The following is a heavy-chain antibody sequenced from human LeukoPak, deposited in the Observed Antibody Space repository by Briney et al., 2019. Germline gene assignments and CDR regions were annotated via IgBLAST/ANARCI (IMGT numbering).Heavy chain of an antibody. V-gene: IGHV3-11*04. CDR3: AREAGYCSSTSCSSYYYMDV. CDR1: VFSFSDYY. J-gene: IGHJ6*03. Sequence: GGSLRLSCAASVFSFSDYYMSCIRQAPGRGLEWGSYISSIGSNIYYADSAAGRFTIYSDSTKNSLFLQMNSLRAEDTAVYYCAREAGYCSSTSCSSYYYMDVWGKGTTVTVSS. CDR2: ISSIGSNI. D-gene: IGHD2-2*03.